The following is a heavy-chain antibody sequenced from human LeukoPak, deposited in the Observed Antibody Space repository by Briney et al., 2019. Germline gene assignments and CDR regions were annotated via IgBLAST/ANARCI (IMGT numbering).Heavy chain of an antibody. CDR3: AKNYDILTGLPDY. D-gene: IGHD3-9*01. CDR1: VFTFSSYA. V-gene: IGHV3-23*01. J-gene: IGHJ4*02. Sequence: GGSLRLSCAASVFTFSSYAMSWVRQAPGEGLEWVSAISGSGGSTYYADSVKGRFTISRDNSKNTLYLQMNSLRAEDTAVYYCAKNYDILTGLPDYWGQGTLVTVSS. CDR2: ISGSGGST.